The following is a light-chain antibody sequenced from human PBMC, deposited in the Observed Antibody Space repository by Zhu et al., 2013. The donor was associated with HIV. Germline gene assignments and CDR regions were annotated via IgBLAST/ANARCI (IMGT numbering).Light chain of an antibody. V-gene: IGKV2-28*01. J-gene: IGKJ1*01. CDR1: QSLLHSNGYNY. CDR2: LGS. Sequence: DIVMTQSPLSLPVNPGEPASISCRSSQSLLHSNGYNYLDWYLQKPGQSPHLLIYLGSHRASGVPDRFNGSGSGTDFTLKISRVEAEDVGVYYCMQALETPWTFGQGTKVEIK. CDR3: MQALETPWT.